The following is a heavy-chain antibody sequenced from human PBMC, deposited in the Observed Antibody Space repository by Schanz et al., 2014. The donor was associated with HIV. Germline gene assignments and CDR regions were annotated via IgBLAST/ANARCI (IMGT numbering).Heavy chain of an antibody. CDR2: IWHDGSYK. Sequence: QVQLVESGGGVVQPGRSLRLSCAASGFTFSSYGMYWVRQAPGKGLEWVAVIWHDGSYKYYADSVKGRFTISRDNSKITLYLHMNSLRVEDTAVYYCARETSGFSTSWPPRYHYYGMDVWGQGTTVTVSS. CDR1: GFTFSSYG. V-gene: IGHV3-33*01. D-gene: IGHD6-13*01. J-gene: IGHJ6*02. CDR3: ARETSGFSTSWPPRYHYYGMDV.